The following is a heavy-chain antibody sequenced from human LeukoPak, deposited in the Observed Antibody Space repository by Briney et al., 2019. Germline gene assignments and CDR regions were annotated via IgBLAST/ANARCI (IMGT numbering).Heavy chain of an antibody. CDR3: ARHGSAGHYYYYMDV. Sequence: SETLSLTCAVYGYSISNSYYWGWIRQPPGKGLEWIGNIFQSGSTFYNPSLKSRVTISVDTSKTQFTLKLSSVTAADTAVYYCARHGSAGHYYYYMDVWGKGTTVTVSS. J-gene: IGHJ6*03. CDR2: IFQSGST. D-gene: IGHD5-24*01. V-gene: IGHV4-38-2*01. CDR1: GYSISNSYY.